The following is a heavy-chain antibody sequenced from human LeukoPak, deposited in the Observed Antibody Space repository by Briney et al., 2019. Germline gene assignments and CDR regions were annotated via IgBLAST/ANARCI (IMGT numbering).Heavy chain of an antibody. CDR3: ARDLSYYDYVWGSYRSVGVDY. D-gene: IGHD3-16*02. V-gene: IGHV3-30*02. Sequence: GGSLRLSCAASGFTFSSYGMHWVRQAPGKGLGWVAFIRYVGSNKYYADSVKGRFTISRDNAKNSLYLQMNSLRAEDTAVYYCARDLSYYDYVWGSYRSVGVDYWGQGTLVTVSS. CDR2: IRYVGSNK. CDR1: GFTFSSYG. J-gene: IGHJ4*02.